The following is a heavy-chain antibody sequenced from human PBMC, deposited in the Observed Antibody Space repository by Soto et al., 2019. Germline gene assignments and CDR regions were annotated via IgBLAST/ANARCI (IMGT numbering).Heavy chain of an antibody. CDR2: IFHSGST. V-gene: IGHV4-38-2*02. CDR1: NYSISSGSF. J-gene: IGHJ4*02. CDR3: ARGRSHEWELLVQYFDY. Sequence: PSETLSLTCNVSNYSISSGSFWGWIRQPPGKGLEWIGSIFHSGSTNYNPSLGSRVTISVDKSKNQFSLKMTSVTGADTAVYYCARGRSHEWELLVQYFDYWGQGTLVTVSS. D-gene: IGHD1-26*01.